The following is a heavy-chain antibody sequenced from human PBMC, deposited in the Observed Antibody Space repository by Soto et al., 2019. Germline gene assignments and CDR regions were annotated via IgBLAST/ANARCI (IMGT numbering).Heavy chain of an antibody. CDR2: VSFDGRNK. CDR1: GFTFRSFA. CDR3: ARPAGPFDY. J-gene: IGHJ4*02. V-gene: IGHV3-30*04. Sequence: QVQLVESGGGVVQPGRSLRLSCTASGFTFRSFAMHWVRQAPGKGLEWLALVSFDGRNKYYADSVKGRFTISRDNSNSTVFLQMTGLRSEDTGVYNCARPAGPFDYWGQGTLVTVSS.